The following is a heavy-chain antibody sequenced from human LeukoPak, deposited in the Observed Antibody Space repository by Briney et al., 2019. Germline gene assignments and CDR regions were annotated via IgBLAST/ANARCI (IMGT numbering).Heavy chain of an antibody. CDR3: AKDLVPAAYYYYGMDV. J-gene: IGHJ6*02. CDR2: ISSSGSTI. D-gene: IGHD2-2*01. V-gene: IGHV3-48*03. Sequence: GGSLRLSCAASGFTFSSYEMNWVRQAPVKGLEWVSYISSSGSTIYYADSVKGRFTISRDNAKNSLYLQMNSLRAEDTAVYYCAKDLVPAAYYYYGMDVWGQGTTVTVSS. CDR1: GFTFSSYE.